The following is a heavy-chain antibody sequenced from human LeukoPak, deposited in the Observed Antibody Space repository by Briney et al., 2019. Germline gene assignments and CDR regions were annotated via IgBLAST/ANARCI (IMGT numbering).Heavy chain of an antibody. CDR2: IYPGDSDT. V-gene: IGHV5-51*01. CDR1: GYSFTSYW. D-gene: IGHD3-22*01. Sequence: GESLKISCKGSGYSFTSYWIGWVRQMPGKGLEWMRIIYPGDSDTRYSPSFQGQVTISADKSISTAYLQWSSLKASDTAMYYRASTYYYDSSGYSAKAFDIWGQGTMVTVSS. J-gene: IGHJ3*02. CDR3: ASTYYYDSSGYSAKAFDI.